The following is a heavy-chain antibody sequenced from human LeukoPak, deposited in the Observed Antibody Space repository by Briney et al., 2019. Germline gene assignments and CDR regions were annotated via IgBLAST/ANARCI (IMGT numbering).Heavy chain of an antibody. CDR1: GYSLTNGYY. J-gene: IGHJ4*02. CDR2: IYHDGRI. CDR3: ARDTSPGITGTY. V-gene: IGHV4-38-2*02. D-gene: IGHD1-20*01. Sequence: SETLSLTCTVSGYSLTNGYYWGWIRQPPGKGLEWIGSIYHDGRIDYNPSLKSRVTISRDTSNDQFSLKLSSVTAAATAMYYCARDTSPGITGTYWGQGTLVTVSS.